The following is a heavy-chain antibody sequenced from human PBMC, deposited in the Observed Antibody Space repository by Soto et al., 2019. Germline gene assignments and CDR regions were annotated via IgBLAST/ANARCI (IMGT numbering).Heavy chain of an antibody. J-gene: IGHJ4*02. CDR1: GFTFSSYS. V-gene: IGHV3-21*01. Sequence: EVQLVESGGGLVKPGGSLRLSCAASGFTFSSYSMNWVRQAPGKGLEWVSSISSSSSYIYYADSVKGRFTISRDNATNSLYLQMNSLRAEDTAVYYCARADFHYCDPHAYDYWGQGPLVTVSS. CDR2: ISSSSSYI. D-gene: IGHD4-17*01. CDR3: ARADFHYCDPHAYDY.